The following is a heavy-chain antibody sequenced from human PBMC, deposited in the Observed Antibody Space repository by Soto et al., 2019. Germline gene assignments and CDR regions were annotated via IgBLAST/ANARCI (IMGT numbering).Heavy chain of an antibody. J-gene: IGHJ6*02. D-gene: IGHD2-8*01. CDR3: ARDGYNIVLTVYALYYYYYGMNV. V-gene: IGHV1-18*01. CDR2: ISAYNGNT. Sequence: ASVKVSCKASGYTFTSYDISWVRQAPGQGLEWMGWISAYNGNTNYAQKLQGRVTMTTDTSTSTAYMELRSLRSDDTAVYYCARDGYNIVLTVYALYYYYYGMNVWGQGTTVTVSS. CDR1: GYTFTSYD.